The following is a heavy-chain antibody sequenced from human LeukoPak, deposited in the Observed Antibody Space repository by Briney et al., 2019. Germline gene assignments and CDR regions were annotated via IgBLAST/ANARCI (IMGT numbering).Heavy chain of an antibody. J-gene: IGHJ5*02. CDR1: GYTFTSYG. V-gene: IGHV1-18*01. CDR2: ISAYNGNT. CDR3: ARGLSRTYYYDSSGMGPFDP. D-gene: IGHD3-22*01. Sequence: GASVKVSCKASGYTFTSYGISWVRQAPGQGLEWMGWISAYNGNTNYAQKLQGRVTMTTDTSTSTAYMELRSLRSDDTAVYYCARGLSRTYYYDSSGMGPFDPWGQGTLVTVSS.